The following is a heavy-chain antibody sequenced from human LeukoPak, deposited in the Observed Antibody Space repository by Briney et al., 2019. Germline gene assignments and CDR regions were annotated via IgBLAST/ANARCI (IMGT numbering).Heavy chain of an antibody. V-gene: IGHV4-38-2*02. J-gene: IGHJ1*01. CDR1: GYSISSGYY. Sequence: SETLSLTCSVSGYSISSGYYWGWIRQPPGKGLEGIGNIYHSGSTYYNPSLKSRVTISVDKSKNQFSLNLSSVTATDTAVYYCARADYGDYDLRPEYFQHWGQGTLVTVSS. CDR3: ARADYGDYDLRPEYFQH. D-gene: IGHD4-17*01. CDR2: IYHSGST.